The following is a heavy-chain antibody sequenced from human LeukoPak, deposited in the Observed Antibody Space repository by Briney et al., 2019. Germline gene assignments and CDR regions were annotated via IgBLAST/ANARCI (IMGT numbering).Heavy chain of an antibody. V-gene: IGHV3-30*02. J-gene: IGHJ4*02. CDR2: IRYDGSAK. CDR1: GFTFSSYG. CDR3: AKVDFDY. Sequence: GGSLRLSCAASGFTFSSYGMHWVRQAPGKGLEWVAFIRYDGSAKYYADSVKGRFTISRDKSKNTVYMVMNSLRAADTAVYYCAKVDFDYWGQGTLVTVSS.